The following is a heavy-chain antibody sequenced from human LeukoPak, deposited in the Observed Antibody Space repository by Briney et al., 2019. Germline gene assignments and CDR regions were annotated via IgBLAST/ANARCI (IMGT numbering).Heavy chain of an antibody. CDR3: ARPNWGSVAWRAFDI. D-gene: IGHD7-27*01. CDR2: IYPGDSDT. V-gene: IGHV5-51*01. CDR1: GYSFTSYW. Sequence: GESLKISCKGSGYSFTSYWIGWVRQMPGKGLEWMGTIYPGDSDTRYSPSFQGQVTISADKSISTAYLQWSSLKASDTAMYYCARPNWGSVAWRAFDIWGQGTMVTVSS. J-gene: IGHJ3*02.